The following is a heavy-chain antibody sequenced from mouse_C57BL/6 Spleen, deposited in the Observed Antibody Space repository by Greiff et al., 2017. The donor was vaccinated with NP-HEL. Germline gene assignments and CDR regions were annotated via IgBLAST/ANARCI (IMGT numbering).Heavy chain of an antibody. CDR1: GYTFTSYW. V-gene: IGHV1-53*01. CDR3: ARHAYDGDYSDY. CDR2: INPSNGGT. Sequence: VQLQQSGTELVKPGASVKLSCKASGYTFTSYWMHWVKQRPGQGLEWIGNINPSNGGTNYNEKFKSKATLTVDKSSSTAYMQLSSLTSEDSAVYYCARHAYDGDYSDYWGQGTTLTVSA. D-gene: IGHD2-10*01. J-gene: IGHJ2*01.